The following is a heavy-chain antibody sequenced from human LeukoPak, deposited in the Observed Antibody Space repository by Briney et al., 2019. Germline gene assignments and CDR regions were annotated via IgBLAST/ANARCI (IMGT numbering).Heavy chain of an antibody. CDR1: GFTFSSYA. J-gene: IGHJ4*02. CDR2: FSRGGSIT. CDR3: ASRQDLGWHYDN. D-gene: IGHD6-19*01. Sequence: GGSLRLSCAASGFTFSSYAMSWVRQAPGKGLEWVSGFSRGGSITNYADSVKGQFTISRDISKNTLYLQMNSLRAEDTAVYYCASRQDLGWHYDNWGQGTLVTVSS. V-gene: IGHV3-23*01.